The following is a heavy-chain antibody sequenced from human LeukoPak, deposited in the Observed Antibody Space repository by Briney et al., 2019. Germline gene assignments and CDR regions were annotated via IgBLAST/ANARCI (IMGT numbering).Heavy chain of an antibody. CDR3: VVYKYILSWSAFDF. CDR2: IRQDGSDK. Sequence: GGSLRLSCAISGFTSTTAWMTWVRQAPGRGLEWVADIRQDGSDKYYVDSVKGRFIISRDNAKKSVSLHMNNLRVEDTAVYYCVVYKYILSWSAFDFWGRGTMVTVSS. CDR1: GFTSTTAW. D-gene: IGHD6-13*01. J-gene: IGHJ3*01. V-gene: IGHV3-7*01.